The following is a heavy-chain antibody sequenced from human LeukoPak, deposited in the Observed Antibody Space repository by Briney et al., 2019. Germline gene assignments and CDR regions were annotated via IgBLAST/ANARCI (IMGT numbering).Heavy chain of an antibody. J-gene: IGHJ6*02. D-gene: IGHD4-17*01. CDR2: INPNSGGT. CDR1: GYSFTAYW. Sequence: ASVKVSCKPSGYSFTAYWIHWVRQAPGQGLEWLGWINPNSGGTNYVQRFQGRVTMTRDTSISTAYLGLSRLRSDDTAVYYCGLTVTYSYGMDVWGQGTTVTVSS. V-gene: IGHV1-2*02. CDR3: GLTVTYSYGMDV.